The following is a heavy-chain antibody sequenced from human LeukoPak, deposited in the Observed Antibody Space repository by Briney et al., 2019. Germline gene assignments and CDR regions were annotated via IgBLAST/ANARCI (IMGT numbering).Heavy chain of an antibody. CDR2: INSDGSNT. V-gene: IGHV3-74*01. CDR3: AREAMIVVVKGDAFDI. J-gene: IGHJ3*02. CDR1: GFTFSSYW. D-gene: IGHD3-22*01. Sequence: GGSLRLSCAASGFTFSSYWMHWVRQAPGEGLVWVSRINSDGSNTNYADSVKGRFTISRDNSKNTLYLQMNSLRAEDTAVYYCAREAMIVVVKGDAFDIWGQGTMVTVPS.